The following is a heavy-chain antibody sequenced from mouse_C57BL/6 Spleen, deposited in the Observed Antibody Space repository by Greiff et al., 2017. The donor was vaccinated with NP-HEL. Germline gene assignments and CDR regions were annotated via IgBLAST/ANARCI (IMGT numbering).Heavy chain of an antibody. CDR2: INPYNGGT. Sequence: EVQLQQSGPVLVKPGASVKMSCKASGYTFTDYYMNWVKQSHGKSLEWIGVINPYNGGTSYNQKFKGKATLTVDKSSSTAYMELNSLTSEDSAVYYCARQEIYGSSVYYFDYWGQGTTLTVSS. J-gene: IGHJ2*01. D-gene: IGHD1-1*01. CDR1: GYTFTDYY. V-gene: IGHV1-19*01. CDR3: ARQEIYGSSVYYFDY.